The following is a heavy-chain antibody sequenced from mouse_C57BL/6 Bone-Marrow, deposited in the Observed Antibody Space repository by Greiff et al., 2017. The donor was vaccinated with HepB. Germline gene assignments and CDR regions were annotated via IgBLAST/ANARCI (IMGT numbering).Heavy chain of an antibody. CDR3: ARSSCYYAMDY. V-gene: IGHV1-81*01. CDR2: IYPRSGNT. J-gene: IGHJ4*01. Sequence: VKLQESGAELARPGASVKLSCKASGYTFTSYGISWVKQRTGQGLEWIGEIYPRSGNTYYNEKFKGKVTLTADKSSSTAYMELRSLTSEDSAVYFCARSSCYYAMDYWGQGTSVTVSS. CDR1: GYTFTSYG.